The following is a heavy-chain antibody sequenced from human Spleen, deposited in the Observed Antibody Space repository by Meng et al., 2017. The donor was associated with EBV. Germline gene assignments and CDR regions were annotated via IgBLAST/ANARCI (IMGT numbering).Heavy chain of an antibody. V-gene: IGHV3-21*06. J-gene: IGHJ4*02. Sequence: EVQLVESGGGLVKPGGSLRLSCAASGFTFSSYTINWVRQAPGKGLEWVSSISSSGSYIYYADSVKGRFTISRDNAKNSLYLQMNSLRAEDTAVYYCARDRGSYPLDLWGQGTLCSVSS. CDR3: ARDRGSYPLDL. CDR2: ISSSGSYI. CDR1: GFTFSSYT. D-gene: IGHD3-16*02.